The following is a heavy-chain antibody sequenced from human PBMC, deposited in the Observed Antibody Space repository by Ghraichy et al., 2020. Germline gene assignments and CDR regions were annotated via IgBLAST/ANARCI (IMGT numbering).Heavy chain of an antibody. CDR2: VNHSGST. V-gene: IGHV4-34*01. CDR1: GWSISGYY. J-gene: IGHJ6*02. CDR3: ASWRYNGMDV. D-gene: IGHD3-3*01. Sequence: SETLSLTCAVYGWSISGYYLSWIRQPPGKGPEWIGEVNHSGSTNYNPSLKSRVTISVDTSKNQFSLKLSSVTAADTAVYYCASWRYNGMDVWGQGTTVTVSS.